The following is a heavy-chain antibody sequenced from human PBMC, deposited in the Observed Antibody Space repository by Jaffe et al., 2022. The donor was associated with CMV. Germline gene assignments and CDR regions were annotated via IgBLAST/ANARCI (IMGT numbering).Heavy chain of an antibody. D-gene: IGHD3-3*01. Sequence: QVQLQQWGAGLLKPSETLSLTCAVYGGSFSGYYWSWIRQPPGKGLEWIGEINHSGSTNYNPSLKSRVTISVDTSKNQFSLKLSSVTAADTAVYYCARHPRRFFVNWFDPWGQGTLVTVSS. CDR1: GGSFSGYY. J-gene: IGHJ5*02. CDR2: INHSGST. CDR3: ARHPRRFFVNWFDP. V-gene: IGHV4-34*01.